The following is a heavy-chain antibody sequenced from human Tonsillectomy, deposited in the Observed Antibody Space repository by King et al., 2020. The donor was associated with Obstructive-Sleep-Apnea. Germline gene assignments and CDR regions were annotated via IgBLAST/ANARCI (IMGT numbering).Heavy chain of an antibody. Sequence: VQLVESGAEVKQPGASVKVSCKASGYTFTGYYMHWVRQAPGQGLEWMGWINPNSGGTNYAQKFQGRVTMTRDTSISTAYMEMSRLRSDDTAVYYCARERSSGYSSSCLDYWGQGTLVTVSS. D-gene: IGHD6-13*01. CDR1: GYTFTGYY. CDR2: INPNSGGT. CDR3: ARERSSGYSSSCLDY. J-gene: IGHJ4*02. V-gene: IGHV1-2*02.